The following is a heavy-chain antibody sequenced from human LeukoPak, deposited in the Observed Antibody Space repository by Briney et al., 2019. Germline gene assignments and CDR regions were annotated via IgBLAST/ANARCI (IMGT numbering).Heavy chain of an antibody. CDR3: AKVGGNTPSYVHYHMDV. CDR1: GFSFDDYA. V-gene: IGHV3-43*02. D-gene: IGHD1-26*01. Sequence: GGSLRLSCAASGFSFDDYAMHWVRQVPGKGLECVSLISGSGTTYYADSVKGRFTISRDNSKNSLYLQMNSLRSEDTALYYCAKVGGNTPSYVHYHMDVWGKGTTVTVSS. CDR2: ISGSGTT. J-gene: IGHJ6*03.